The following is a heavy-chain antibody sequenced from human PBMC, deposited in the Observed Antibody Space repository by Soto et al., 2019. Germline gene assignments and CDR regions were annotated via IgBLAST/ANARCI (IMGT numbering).Heavy chain of an antibody. Sequence: GGALRLSFAASGFTLRSYSMHWGRQAPGKGLEWVAVISYDGSNKYYADSVKGRFTISRDNSKNTLYLQMNSLRAEDTAVYYCARDPLWGTAMVLWYFDLWGRGTLVTVSS. V-gene: IGHV3-30-3*01. J-gene: IGHJ2*01. D-gene: IGHD5-18*01. CDR1: GFTLRSYS. CDR3: ARDPLWGTAMVLWYFDL. CDR2: ISYDGSNK.